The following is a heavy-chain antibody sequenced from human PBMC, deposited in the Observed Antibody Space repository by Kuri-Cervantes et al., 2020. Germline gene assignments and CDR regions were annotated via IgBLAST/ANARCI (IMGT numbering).Heavy chain of an antibody. J-gene: IGHJ6*02. Sequence: GGSLRLSCAASGFTFSSYWMHWVRQAPGKGLVWVSRINSDGSSTSYADSVKGRFTISRDNAKNTLYLQMNSLRAEDTAVYYCAVAYCGGDCSGTYYYYGMDVWGQGTMVTVSS. CDR1: GFTFSSYW. V-gene: IGHV3-74*01. CDR2: INSDGSST. D-gene: IGHD2-21*02. CDR3: AVAYCGGDCSGTYYYYGMDV.